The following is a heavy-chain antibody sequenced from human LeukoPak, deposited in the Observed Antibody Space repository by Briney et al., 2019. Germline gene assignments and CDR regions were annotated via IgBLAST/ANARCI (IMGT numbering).Heavy chain of an antibody. CDR2: IKQDGSEK. D-gene: IGHD3-10*01. J-gene: IGHJ6*04. CDR3: ASLWFGESNYYYGVDV. CDR1: GFIFSSYW. Sequence: PGGSLRLSCAASGFIFSSYWMSWVRQAPGKGLEWVANIKQDGSEKYYVDSVKGRFTISRDNAKNSLYLQTSSLRAEDTAVYYCASLWFGESNYYYGVDVWGKGTTVTVSS. V-gene: IGHV3-7*03.